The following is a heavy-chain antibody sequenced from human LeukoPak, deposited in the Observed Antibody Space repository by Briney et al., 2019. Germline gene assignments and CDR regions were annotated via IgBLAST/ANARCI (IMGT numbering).Heavy chain of an antibody. V-gene: IGHV3-11*01. CDR2: ITRIGSTI. Sequence: GGSLRLSCAASGFTFSDYYMSWIRQSPGKGLEWVSYITRIGSTIYYADSVKGRFTISRDNAKNSLYLQMNSLRAEDTAVYYCASAGMAYYDFWSGYFSQDYFDYWGQGTLVTVSS. CDR1: GFTFSDYY. CDR3: ASAGMAYYDFWSGYFSQDYFDY. J-gene: IGHJ4*02. D-gene: IGHD3-3*01.